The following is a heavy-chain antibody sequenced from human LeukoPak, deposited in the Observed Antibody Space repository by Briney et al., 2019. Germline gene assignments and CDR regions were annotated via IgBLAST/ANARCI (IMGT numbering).Heavy chain of an antibody. Sequence: SETLSLTCTVSGGSISSYYWSWIRQPPGKGLEWIAYISDIGSTNYNPSLTSRVTISLDTSKNQFSLKLSSVTAADTAVYYFAITAAGTDGHDYWGQGTLVTVSS. CDR1: GGSISSYY. CDR3: AITAAGTDGHDY. J-gene: IGHJ4*02. D-gene: IGHD6-13*01. CDR2: ISDIGST. V-gene: IGHV4-59*12.